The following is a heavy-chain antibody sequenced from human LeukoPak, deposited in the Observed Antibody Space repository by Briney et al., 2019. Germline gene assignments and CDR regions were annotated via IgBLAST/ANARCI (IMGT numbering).Heavy chain of an antibody. J-gene: IGHJ5*02. V-gene: IGHV1-2*06. CDR2: INPNSGGT. CDR3: ATSTIVGATGPKMVNWFDP. D-gene: IGHD1-26*01. Sequence: ASVKVSCKASGYTFTGYYMHWVRQAPGQGVEWMGRINPNSGGTNYAQKFQGRVTMTEDTSTDTAYMELSSLRSEDTAVYYCATSTIVGATGPKMVNWFDPWGQGTLVTVSS. CDR1: GYTFTGYY.